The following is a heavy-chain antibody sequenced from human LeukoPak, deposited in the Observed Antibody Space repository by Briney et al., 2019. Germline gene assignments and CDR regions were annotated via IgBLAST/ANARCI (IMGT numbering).Heavy chain of an antibody. CDR1: GYTFTSYG. D-gene: IGHD2-15*01. CDR2: ISAYNGNT. Sequence: ASVKVSCKASGYTFTSYGISWVRQAPGQGLEWMGWISAYNGNTNYAQKPQGRVTMTTDTSTSTAYMELRSLRSDDTAVYYCARGRYCSGGSCYFLDYWGQGTLVTVSS. CDR3: ARGRYCSGGSCYFLDY. J-gene: IGHJ4*02. V-gene: IGHV1-18*04.